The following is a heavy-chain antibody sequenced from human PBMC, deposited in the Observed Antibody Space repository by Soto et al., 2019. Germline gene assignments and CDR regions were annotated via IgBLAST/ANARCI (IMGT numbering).Heavy chain of an antibody. V-gene: IGHV4-38-2*02. J-gene: IGHJ4*02. D-gene: IGHD2-21*01. CDR2: IHHSGST. CDR1: GYSISSGYY. CDR3: ARDISASDGDY. Sequence: SETLSLTCSVSGYSISSGYYWGWIRQAPGKGLEWIGNIHHSGSTYYNPSLESRVTISIDTSKNQFSLRLTSVTAADTAIYYCARDISASDGDYWGQGTLVTVS.